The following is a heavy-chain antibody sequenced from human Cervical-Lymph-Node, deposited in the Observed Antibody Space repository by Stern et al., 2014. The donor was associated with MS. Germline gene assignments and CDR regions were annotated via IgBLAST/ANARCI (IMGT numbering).Heavy chain of an antibody. CDR2: INPNSGTT. CDR3: TRVQRERRALDQFDP. D-gene: IGHD1-1*01. CDR1: GFSFTTHY. Sequence: VQLVESGAEVKKPGASVNVSCEASGFSFTTHYMHWIRQAPGEGLEWVGMINPNSGTTSYARQFQGRVIITRDTSTSTIYMELTGLRSEDTALYFCTRVQRERRALDQFDPWGQGTLVTVSS. V-gene: IGHV1-46*03. J-gene: IGHJ5*02.